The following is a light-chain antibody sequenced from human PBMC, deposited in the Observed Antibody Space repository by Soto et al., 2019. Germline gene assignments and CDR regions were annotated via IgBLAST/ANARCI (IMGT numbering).Light chain of an antibody. CDR3: QHYNEWPLT. CDR1: QTVSNN. Sequence: ERVMTQFPATLSVSPGAKATLSCRASQTVSNNLAWYQQKPGQAPRLLIYFASTRATGVPARFSGSGSGTEFTLTISNLQSEDSAVYYCQHYNEWPLTFGGGTKVEIK. V-gene: IGKV3-15*01. CDR2: FAS. J-gene: IGKJ4*01.